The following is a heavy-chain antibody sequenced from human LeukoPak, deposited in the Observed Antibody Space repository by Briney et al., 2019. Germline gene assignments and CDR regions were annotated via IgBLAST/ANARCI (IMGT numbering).Heavy chain of an antibody. D-gene: IGHD6-13*01. CDR1: GFTFDDYA. J-gene: IGHJ4*02. V-gene: IGHV3-9*01. CDR3: AKNIFPPCSTPPD. CDR2: ISWNSGSI. Sequence: GRSLRLSCAASGFTFDDYAMHWVRQAPGKGLEWVSGISWNSGSIGYADSVKGRFTISRDNAKNSLYLQRNSLRAEDTALYYCAKNIFPPCSTPPDWGQGTLVTVSS.